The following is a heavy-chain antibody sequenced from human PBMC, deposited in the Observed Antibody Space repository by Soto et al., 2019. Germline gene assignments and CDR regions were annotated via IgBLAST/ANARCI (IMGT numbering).Heavy chain of an antibody. Sequence: SETLSLTCTVSGGSINGYYWSWVRQPPGKGLEWIGYISYSGNANYIPSLKSRVFMSIDASKNQISLNLTSATAADTAVYYCARGVGSSPPRYWGQGTLVTVSS. V-gene: IGHV4-59*01. D-gene: IGHD1-26*01. CDR3: ARGVGSSPPRY. CDR1: GGSINGYY. J-gene: IGHJ4*02. CDR2: ISYSGNA.